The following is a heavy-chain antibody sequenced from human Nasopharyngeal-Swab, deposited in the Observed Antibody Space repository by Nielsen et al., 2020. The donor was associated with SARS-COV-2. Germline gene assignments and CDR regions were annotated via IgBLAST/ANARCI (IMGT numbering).Heavy chain of an antibody. CDR1: GFTFSNFD. Sequence: GESLKISCTASGFTFSNFDMHWVRQRPGKGLEWVSGIGTAGNPYPPGSVKGQFTISRENANNSLYLQMDSLRAGDTAVYYCARRGVSNGFDMWGQGTMVTVPS. D-gene: IGHD3-10*01. CDR3: ARRGVSNGFDM. CDR2: IGTAGNP. J-gene: IGHJ3*02. V-gene: IGHV3-13*05.